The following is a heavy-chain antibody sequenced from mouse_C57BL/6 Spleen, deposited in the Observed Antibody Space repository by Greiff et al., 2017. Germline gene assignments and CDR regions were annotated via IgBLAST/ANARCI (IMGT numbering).Heavy chain of an antibody. CDR1: GYTFTSYT. CDR2: INPSSGYT. J-gene: IGHJ2*01. CDR3: ARSPITTVVPFDY. D-gene: IGHD1-1*01. V-gene: IGHV1-4*01. Sequence: VQRVESGAELARPGASVKMSCKASGYTFTSYTMHWVKQRPGQGLEWIGYINPSSGYTKYNQKFKDKATLTADKSSSTAYMQLSSLTTEDAAVYDCARSPITTVVPFDYWGQGTTLTVSS.